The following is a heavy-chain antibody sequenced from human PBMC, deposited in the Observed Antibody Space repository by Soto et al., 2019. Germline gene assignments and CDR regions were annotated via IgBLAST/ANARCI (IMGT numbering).Heavy chain of an antibody. V-gene: IGHV4-59*08. CDR3: ARHNYGSGSTYFDY. CDR1: GGSFSGYD. J-gene: IGHJ4*02. CDR2: IYYSGST. D-gene: IGHD3-10*01. Sequence: SLTCAVYGGSFSGYDWTWIRQPPGTGLEWIGYIYYSGSTNYNPSLKSRVTISVDTSKNQFSLKLNSMTAADTAVYYCARHNYGSGSTYFDYWGQGTLVTVSS.